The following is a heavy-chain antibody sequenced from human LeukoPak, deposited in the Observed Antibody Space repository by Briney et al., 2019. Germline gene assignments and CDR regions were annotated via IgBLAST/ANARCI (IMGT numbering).Heavy chain of an antibody. CDR1: AGSFSGYY. J-gene: IGHJ5*02. V-gene: IGHV4-34*01. CDR3: ARSPPTYDYVWGSYRYGRSWFDP. CDR2: INHSGST. D-gene: IGHD3-16*02. Sequence: SETLSLTCAVYAGSFSGYYWSWIRQPPGKVLEWIGEINHSGSTNNNPSLRSRVTISVDTSKNQLSLKLSSVTAAETAVYYCARSPPTYDYVWGSYRYGRSWFDPWGQGTLVTVSS.